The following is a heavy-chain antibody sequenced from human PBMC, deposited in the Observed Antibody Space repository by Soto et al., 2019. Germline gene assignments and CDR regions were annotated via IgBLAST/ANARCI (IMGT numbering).Heavy chain of an antibody. CDR3: ARGSTDSYPGSRIFDF. J-gene: IGHJ4*02. D-gene: IGHD3-10*01. Sequence: PGGSLILSCVASGLTFGSRAVTWVRQAPGEGLQWVSTITDTGGDAKYADSVRGRFVISRDNSKKTLHLQMTSLTAEDSAMYYCARGSTDSYPGSRIFDFWGRGTLVTVSS. V-gene: IGHV3-23*01. CDR2: ITDTGGDA. CDR1: GLTFGSRA.